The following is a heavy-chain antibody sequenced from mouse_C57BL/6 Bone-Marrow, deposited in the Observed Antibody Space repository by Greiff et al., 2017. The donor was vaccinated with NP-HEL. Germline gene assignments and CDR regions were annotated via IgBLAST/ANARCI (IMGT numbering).Heavy chain of an antibody. J-gene: IGHJ4*01. Sequence: EVQLVESEGGLVQPGSSMKLSCTASGFTFSDYYMAWVRQVPEKGLEWVANINYDGSSTYYLDSLKSRFIISRDNAKNILYLQMSSLKSEDTATYYCARDRYPYYYAMDYWGQGTSVTVSS. CDR2: INYDGSST. CDR3: ARDRYPYYYAMDY. CDR1: GFTFSDYY. V-gene: IGHV5-16*01. D-gene: IGHD2-14*01.